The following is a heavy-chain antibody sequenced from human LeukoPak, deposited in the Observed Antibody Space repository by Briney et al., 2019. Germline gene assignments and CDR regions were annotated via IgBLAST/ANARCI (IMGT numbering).Heavy chain of an antibody. CDR3: ARESDAGYSSGWFTYYYYGMDV. Sequence: SETLSLTCTVSGVSVSSGSYYWSWIRQPPGKGLEWIGYIYYSGSTNYNPSLKSRVTISVDTSKNRFSLKLSSVTAADTAVYYCARESDAGYSSGWFTYYYYGMDVWGQGTTVTVSS. V-gene: IGHV4-61*01. J-gene: IGHJ6*02. CDR2: IYYSGST. CDR1: GVSVSSGSYY. D-gene: IGHD6-19*01.